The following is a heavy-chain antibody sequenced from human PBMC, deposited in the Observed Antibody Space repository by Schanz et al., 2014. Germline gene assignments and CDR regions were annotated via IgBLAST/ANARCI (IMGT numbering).Heavy chain of an antibody. Sequence: QVQLQESGPGLVKPSETLSLTCSVSGGSIGTYYWNWIRQPPGKGPEWIGYIHSSGSTHYNPSLNRVPISVHTPNTQSSLGWRAVTAADTAVYYCARRTLRYFDPIDMWGQGTLVTVSS. CDR3: ARRTLRYFDPIDM. D-gene: IGHD3-9*01. V-gene: IGHV4-59*08. J-gene: IGHJ3*02. CDR2: IHSSGST. CDR1: GGSIGTYY.